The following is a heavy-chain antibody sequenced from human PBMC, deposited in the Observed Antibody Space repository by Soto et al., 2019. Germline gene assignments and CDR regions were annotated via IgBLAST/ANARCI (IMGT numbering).Heavy chain of an antibody. V-gene: IGHV3-13*04. Sequence: EVQLVESGGGLVQPGGSLRLSCAASGFSFSTYDMHWVRQATGKGLEWVSGIGIAGDTYYPGSVKGRFTISRENAKNSLYLQMNSLRAGDTAVYYCARRLGTMVPGLINYSYGMDVWGQGTTVTVSS. CDR3: ARRLGTMVPGLINYSYGMDV. CDR2: IGIAGDT. CDR1: GFSFSTYD. J-gene: IGHJ6*02. D-gene: IGHD3-10*01.